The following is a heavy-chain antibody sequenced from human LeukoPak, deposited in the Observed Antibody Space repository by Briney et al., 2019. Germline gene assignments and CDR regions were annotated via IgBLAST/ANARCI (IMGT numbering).Heavy chain of an antibody. V-gene: IGHV3-23*01. J-gene: IGHJ4*02. CDR3: AKVNYYESSVYSSPNVPSFDY. CDR1: GGSINTNN. D-gene: IGHD3-22*01. CDR2: ISGSGGST. Sequence: PSETLSLTCAVSGGSINTNNWWSWVRQAPGKGLEWVSAISGSGGSTYYADSVKGRFTISRENSKNTLSLQMNSLRAEDTAIYYCAKVNYYESSVYSSPNVPSFDYWGQGTLVTVSS.